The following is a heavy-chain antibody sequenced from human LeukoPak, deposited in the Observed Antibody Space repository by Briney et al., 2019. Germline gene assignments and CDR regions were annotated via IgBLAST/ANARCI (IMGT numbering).Heavy chain of an antibody. Sequence: ASVKVSCKASGYTFTSYYMHWVRQAPGQGLEWMGIINPSGGSTSYAQKFQGWVTMTRDTSISTAYMELSRLRSDDTAVYYCARAGRVQEVVDYWGQGTLVTVSS. J-gene: IGHJ4*02. CDR3: ARAGRVQEVVDY. V-gene: IGHV1-46*01. CDR1: GYTFTSYY. CDR2: INPSGGST. D-gene: IGHD1-26*01.